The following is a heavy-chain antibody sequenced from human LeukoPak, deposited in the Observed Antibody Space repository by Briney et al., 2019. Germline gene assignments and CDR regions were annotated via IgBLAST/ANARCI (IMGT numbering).Heavy chain of an antibody. V-gene: IGHV4-4*02. D-gene: IGHD6-13*01. CDR3: ARGGKKGIAAAGTVWFDP. CDR2: VYHSGST. Sequence: SETLSLTCAVSGGSISSSNWWSWIRQPPGKGLEWIGEVYHSGSTNYDPSLKSRVTISVDTSKNQFSLKLSSVTAADTAVYYCARGGKKGIAAAGTVWFDPWGQGTLVTVSS. J-gene: IGHJ5*02. CDR1: GGSISSSNW.